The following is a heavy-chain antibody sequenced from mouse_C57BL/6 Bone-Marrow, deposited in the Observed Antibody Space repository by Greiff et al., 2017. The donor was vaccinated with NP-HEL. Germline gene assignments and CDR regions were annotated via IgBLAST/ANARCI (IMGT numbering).Heavy chain of an antibody. J-gene: IGHJ1*03. V-gene: IGHV3-8*01. D-gene: IGHD2-5*01. Sequence: EVKLMESGPGLAKPSQTLSLTCSVTGYSNTSDYWNWIRKFPGNKLEYMGYISYSGSTYYNPSLKSRISITRDTSKNQYYLQLNSVTTEDTATYYCARTYSNYWYFDVWGTGTTVTVSS. CDR1: GYSNTSDY. CDR2: ISYSGST. CDR3: ARTYSNYWYFDV.